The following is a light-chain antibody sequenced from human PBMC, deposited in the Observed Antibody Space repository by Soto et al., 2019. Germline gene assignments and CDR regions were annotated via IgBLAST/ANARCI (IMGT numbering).Light chain of an antibody. Sequence: QAVLTQPASVPGSPGQSITISCTGTSSDVGGYNYVSWYQHHPGKAPKLMIYDVTNRPSGVSNRFSGSKSGNTASLTISGLQAEDEADYYCTSYTTSSPYLVFGGGTQLTVL. CDR3: TSYTTSSPYLV. CDR1: SSDVGGYNY. CDR2: DVT. J-gene: IGLJ3*02. V-gene: IGLV2-14*03.